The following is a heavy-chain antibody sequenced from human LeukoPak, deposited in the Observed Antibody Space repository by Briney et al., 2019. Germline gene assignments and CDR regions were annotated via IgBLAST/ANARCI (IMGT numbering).Heavy chain of an antibody. CDR1: GYTFIVYY. CDR3: ARDQGGGPTDFAY. Sequence: ASVKVSCKASGYTFIVYYIHWVRQAPGQGLEWMGWINPNSGGTNYEQKFQGRVTLTRDTSISTVDMELSRLTSDDTAVYYCARDQGGGPTDFAYWGQGTLVTVSS. D-gene: IGHD3-16*01. V-gene: IGHV1-2*02. J-gene: IGHJ4*02. CDR2: INPNSGGT.